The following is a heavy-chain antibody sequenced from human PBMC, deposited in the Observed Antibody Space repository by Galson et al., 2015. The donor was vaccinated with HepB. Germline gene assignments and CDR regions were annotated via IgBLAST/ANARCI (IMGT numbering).Heavy chain of an antibody. D-gene: IGHD3-22*01. J-gene: IGHJ3*02. CDR1: GFTFSSYS. CDR3: ARDRMYYYDSSGYSDI. CDR2: ISNSSSYI. V-gene: IGHV3-21*01. Sequence: SLRLSCAASGFTFSSYSMNWVRQAPGKGLEWVSSISNSSSYIYYADSVKGRFTISRDNAKNSLYLQMNSLRAEDTAVYYCARDRMYYYDSSGYSDIWGQGTMVTVSS.